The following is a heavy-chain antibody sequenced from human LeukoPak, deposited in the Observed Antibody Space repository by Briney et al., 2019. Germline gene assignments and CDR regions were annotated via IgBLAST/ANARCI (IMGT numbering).Heavy chain of an antibody. CDR3: ARDSNIAAFDI. V-gene: IGHV3-30-3*01. Sequence: GRSLRLSCAASGFTFSTYAMHWVRQAPGKGPEWVALITYDGSKEYYADSVKGRFTISRDNSKNTLYLQMNSLRAEDTAVYYCARDSNIAAFDIWGQGTMVTVSS. CDR2: ITYDGSKE. D-gene: IGHD5-12*01. CDR1: GFTFSTYA. J-gene: IGHJ3*02.